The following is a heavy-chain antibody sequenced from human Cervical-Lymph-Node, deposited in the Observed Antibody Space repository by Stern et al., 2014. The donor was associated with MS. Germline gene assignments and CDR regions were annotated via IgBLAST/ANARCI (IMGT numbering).Heavy chain of an antibody. CDR2: ISSSGSTI. J-gene: IGHJ6*02. Sequence: VQLVESGGGLVEPGGSLRLSCAASGFSFRDYYMSLIRQAPGKGLECVSYISSSGSTIYYADSVKGRFTISRDNAKNSLFLQMNSLRADDTAVYYCARKAARLDVWGQGTTVTVSS. CDR1: GFSFRDYY. CDR3: ARKAARLDV. V-gene: IGHV3-11*01. D-gene: IGHD6-6*01.